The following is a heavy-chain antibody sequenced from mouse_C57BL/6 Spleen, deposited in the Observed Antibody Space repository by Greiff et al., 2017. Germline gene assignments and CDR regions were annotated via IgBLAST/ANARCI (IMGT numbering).Heavy chain of an antibody. V-gene: IGHV1-53*01. J-gene: IGHJ4*01. CDR3: AREEGYYGSSFYAMDY. D-gene: IGHD1-1*01. CDR2: INPSNGGT. CDR1: GYTFTSYW. Sequence: VQLQQPGTELVKPGASVKLSCKASGYTFTSYWMHWVKQRPGQGLEWIGNINPSNGGTNYNEKFKSKATLTVDKSSSTAYMQLSSLTSEDSAVYYWAREEGYYGSSFYAMDYWGKGTSVTVSS.